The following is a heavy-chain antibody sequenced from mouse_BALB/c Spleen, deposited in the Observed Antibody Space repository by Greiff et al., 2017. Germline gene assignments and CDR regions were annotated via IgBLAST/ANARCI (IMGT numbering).Heavy chain of an antibody. CDR3: NIYDGDY. CDR1: GFNIKDYY. Sequence: EVQLQQSGAELVRSGASVKLSCTASGFNIKDYYMHWVKQRPEQGLEWIGWIDPEKGDTEYAPKFQGKATMTADTSSNTAYLQLSSLTSEDTAVYYCNIYDGDYWGQGTTLTVSS. D-gene: IGHD2-3*01. CDR2: IDPEKGDT. J-gene: IGHJ2*01. V-gene: IGHV14-4*02.